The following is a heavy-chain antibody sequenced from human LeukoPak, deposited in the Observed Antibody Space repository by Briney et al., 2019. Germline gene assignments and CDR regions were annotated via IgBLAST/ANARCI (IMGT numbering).Heavy chain of an antibody. V-gene: IGHV1-69*17. J-gene: IGHJ4*02. Sequence: ASVKVSCKASGGTFSSYAISWVRQAPGQGLEWMGRVIPMFDVTDYAQKFQGRVTITADTSTGTAYMELSSLTSDDTAMYYCARDPALEGTEDYRDFGGVESVDAFDVWGQGTLVTVSS. CDR3: ARDPALEGTEDYRDFGGVESVDAFDV. CDR2: VIPMFDVT. CDR1: GGTFSSYA. D-gene: IGHD4-23*01.